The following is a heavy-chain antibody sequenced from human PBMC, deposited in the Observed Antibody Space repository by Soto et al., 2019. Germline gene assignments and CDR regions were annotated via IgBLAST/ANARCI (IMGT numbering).Heavy chain of an antibody. V-gene: IGHV3-30-3*01. CDR3: ARGDQYDILHRYYAMDV. J-gene: IGHJ6*02. CDR2: IAYDGINK. Sequence: QVQLVESGGGVVQPGTSLRLSCVASGFTFNKFDMHWLRQTPDKRLQWVAFIAYDGINKYYTGSVKGRFSVSRDNSKNTASLQMNNLGLEDTATYFCARGDQYDILHRYYAMDVWGPGTTVTISS. D-gene: IGHD1-26*01. CDR1: GFTFNKFD.